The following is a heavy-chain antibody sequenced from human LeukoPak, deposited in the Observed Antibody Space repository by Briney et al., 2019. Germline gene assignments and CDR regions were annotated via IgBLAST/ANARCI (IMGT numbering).Heavy chain of an antibody. V-gene: IGHV3-64*01. D-gene: IGHD4-17*01. CDR3: IRSDDAFDI. J-gene: IGHJ3*02. CDR1: GFTFSSYA. Sequence: PGGSLRLSCAASGFTFSSYAMHWVRQAPGKGLEYVSAISSNGGSTYYANSVKGRFTISRDNSKNTLYLQMGSLRAEDMAVYYCIRSDDAFDIWGQGTMVTVSS. CDR2: ISSNGGST.